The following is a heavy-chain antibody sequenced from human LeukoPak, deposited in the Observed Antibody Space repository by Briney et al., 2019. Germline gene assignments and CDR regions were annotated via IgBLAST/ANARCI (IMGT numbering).Heavy chain of an antibody. CDR2: ISVYNGNT. Sequence: ASVRFSCTASGSTFTSYGISWVRQAPGQGLESMGWISVYNGNTNYAKKFHGRVTMTTDTSTSTAYMELRSLRSDDTAVYYCARDRSDQRYSSGWYYFDYWGQGTLVTVSS. V-gene: IGHV1-18*01. D-gene: IGHD6-19*01. CDR3: ARDRSDQRYSSGWYYFDY. J-gene: IGHJ4*02. CDR1: GSTFTSYG.